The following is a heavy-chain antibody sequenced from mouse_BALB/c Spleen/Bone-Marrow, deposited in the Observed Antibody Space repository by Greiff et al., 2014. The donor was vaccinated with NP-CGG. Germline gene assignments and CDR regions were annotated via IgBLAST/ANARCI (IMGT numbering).Heavy chain of an antibody. CDR3: AVYDGYAMDY. D-gene: IGHD2-3*01. V-gene: IGHV14-3*02. J-gene: IGHJ4*01. CDR1: GFNIKDTY. CDR2: IDPANGNT. Sequence: ESGAELVKPGASVKLSCTASGFNIKDTYMYWVKQRPEQGLEWIGKIDPANGNTKYDPKFQGKATITADTSSNTAYLQLSSLTSEDTAVYYCAVYDGYAMDYWGQGTSVTVSS.